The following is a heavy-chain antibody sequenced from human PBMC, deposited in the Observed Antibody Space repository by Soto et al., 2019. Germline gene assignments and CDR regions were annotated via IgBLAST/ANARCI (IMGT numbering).Heavy chain of an antibody. V-gene: IGHV2-5*02. J-gene: IGHJ4*02. Sequence: QITLMESGPPRVKPTQTLTLTCTFSGFSLTTSGVGVGWIRKTPGKALEWLAVIYWDDDKRYSPSLKSRLTITKDTSKNQVVLTMAYMDPVDTATYFCAHRGYMSGNWDQGYFDYWGQGTLVTVSS. CDR1: GFSLTTSGVG. D-gene: IGHD7-27*01. CDR3: AHRGYMSGNWDQGYFDY. CDR2: IYWDDDK.